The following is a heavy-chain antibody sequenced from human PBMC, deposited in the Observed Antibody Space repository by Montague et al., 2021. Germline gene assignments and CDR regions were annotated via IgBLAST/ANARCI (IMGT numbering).Heavy chain of an antibody. V-gene: IGHV4-61*01. CDR3: AAYYYGGGGRGS. D-gene: IGHD3-22*01. CDR1: GDSVRCGIYH. Sequence: SETLSLTCSVSGDSVRCGIYHWGRIRQSPGKGLEWIGYICDGGSATYKTSLGSRVTMSLDTSSNKFSLNLRSATAADTAVYYCAAYYYGGGGRGSWGQGTLVTVSS. CDR2: ICDGGSA. J-gene: IGHJ5*02.